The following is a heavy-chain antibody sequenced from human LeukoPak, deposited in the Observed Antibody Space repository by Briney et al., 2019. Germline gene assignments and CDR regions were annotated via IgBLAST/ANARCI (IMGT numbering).Heavy chain of an antibody. J-gene: IGHJ4*02. CDR1: GFTFSSYA. V-gene: IGHV3-23*01. D-gene: IGHD6-19*01. CDR2: ISSSGGST. CDR3: AKDGVGIAVAKFDY. Sequence: GGSLGLSCAASGFTFSSYAMSWVRQAPGKGLDWVSGISSSGGSTYYADSVKGRFTISRDNSENTLYLQINSLRAEDTAVYYCAKDGVGIAVAKFDYWGQGTLVTVSS.